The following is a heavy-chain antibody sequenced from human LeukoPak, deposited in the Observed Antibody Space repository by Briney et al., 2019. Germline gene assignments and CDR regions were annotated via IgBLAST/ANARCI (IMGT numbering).Heavy chain of an antibody. CDR1: RGSISSYY. D-gene: IGHD3-22*01. CDR3: ARARGRGYYDSSGGAFDI. Sequence: PSETLSLTCTVPRGSISSYYWSCIRQPARKGREWMGRIYTSGSTNYNPSLNSRVTMSVDTSTNQFSLKLSSVTAAGTAVYYCARARGRGYYDSSGGAFDIWGQGTMVTVSS. CDR2: IYTSGST. V-gene: IGHV4-4*07. J-gene: IGHJ3*02.